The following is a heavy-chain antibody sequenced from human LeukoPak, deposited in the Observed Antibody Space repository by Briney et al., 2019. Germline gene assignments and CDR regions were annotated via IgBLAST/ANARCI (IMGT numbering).Heavy chain of an antibody. V-gene: IGHV3-23*01. J-gene: IGHJ4*02. D-gene: IGHD2-2*01. Sequence: GGSLTLSCAASGFTFNNYAMSWLRQAPGKALEWGSTVRASGTKSYYAHSVKGRFTISRDNSKNTLYLQFNILRAQDTAVCFCAKSRGIYCRSSSCSFDYWGQGILVTVSS. CDR1: GFTFNNYA. CDR2: VRASGTKS. CDR3: AKSRGIYCRSSSCSFDY.